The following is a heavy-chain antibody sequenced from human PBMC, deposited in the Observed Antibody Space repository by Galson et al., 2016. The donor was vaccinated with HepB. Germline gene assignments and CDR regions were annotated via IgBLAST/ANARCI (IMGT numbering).Heavy chain of an antibody. CDR3: ASRAGDYYDNSGYYYYYNYGMDV. D-gene: IGHD3-22*01. CDR2: IIPIFGTA. Sequence: SVKVSCKASGGTFSNYAISWVRQAPGQGLEWMGGIIPIFGTANYAQNFQGRVTITADESTSTAYMELSSPGSEDTAVYYCASRAGDYYDNSGYYYYYNYGMDVWGQGTTVTVSS. J-gene: IGHJ6*02. CDR1: GGTFSNYA. V-gene: IGHV1-69*13.